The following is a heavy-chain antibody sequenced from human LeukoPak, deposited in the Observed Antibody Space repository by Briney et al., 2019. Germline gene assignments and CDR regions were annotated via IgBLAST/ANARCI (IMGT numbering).Heavy chain of an antibody. CDR1: GFTFGDHD. V-gene: IGHV3-49*04. J-gene: IGHJ4*02. D-gene: IGHD3-3*01. CDR2: IKSKVNGGTT. Sequence: GGSLRLSCRASGFTFGDHDMSWARQDPGRGLEWVGFIKSKVNGGTTEYAAAVKGRFTISRDDSQRIAYLHMNSLTTEDTAVYFCTRDRDLSFDYWGQGTLVAVSS. CDR3: TRDRDLSFDY.